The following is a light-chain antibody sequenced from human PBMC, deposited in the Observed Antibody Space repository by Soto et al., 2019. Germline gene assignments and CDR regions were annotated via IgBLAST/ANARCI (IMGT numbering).Light chain of an antibody. CDR3: QEYDGAPPIT. J-gene: IGKJ5*01. V-gene: IGKV3-20*01. CDR2: DAS. CDR1: QSVRSER. Sequence: EIALTQSPDTLSLSPGERATLSFSASQSVRSERLAWYQQKRGQAPTLLIFDASSRASGTPERFSGSGSGTDFTLAISRLEPEDFAVYYCQEYDGAPPITFGLGTRLEIK.